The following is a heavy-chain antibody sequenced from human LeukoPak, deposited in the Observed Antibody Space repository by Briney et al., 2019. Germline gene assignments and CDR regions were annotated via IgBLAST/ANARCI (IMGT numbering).Heavy chain of an antibody. Sequence: PSETLSLTCTVSGGSISSYYWSWIRQPPGKGLEWIGYIYYSGSTNYNPSLKSRVTISVDTSKNQFPLKLSSVTAADTAVYYCARDIAAAGTGDYWGQGTLITVSS. D-gene: IGHD6-13*01. CDR2: IYYSGST. CDR3: ARDIAAAGTGDY. J-gene: IGHJ4*02. CDR1: GGSISSYY. V-gene: IGHV4-59*01.